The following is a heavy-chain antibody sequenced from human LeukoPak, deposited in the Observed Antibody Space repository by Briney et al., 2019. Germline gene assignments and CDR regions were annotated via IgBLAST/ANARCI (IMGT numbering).Heavy chain of an antibody. D-gene: IGHD3-22*01. Sequence: PSETLSLTCTVSGGSISSSSYYWSWIRQPAGKGLEWIGRIYTSGSTNYNPSLKSRVTISVDTSKNQFSLKLSSVTAADTAVYYCARGSTMILEAFDYWGQGTLVTVSS. CDR1: GGSISSSSYY. CDR2: IYTSGST. V-gene: IGHV4-61*02. J-gene: IGHJ4*02. CDR3: ARGSTMILEAFDY.